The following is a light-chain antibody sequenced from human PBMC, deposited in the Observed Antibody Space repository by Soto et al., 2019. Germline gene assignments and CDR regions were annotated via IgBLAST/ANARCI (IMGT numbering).Light chain of an antibody. V-gene: IGKV1-5*01. CDR3: QQLFDSPIT. Sequence: DIQMTQSPSTLSASVWDRVTITCRASQSISSWLAWYQQKPGKAPKLLIYDASSLESGVPSRFSGSGSGTEFSLTITSLQPEDFATYYCQQLFDSPITFGQGTRLEIK. CDR1: QSISSW. J-gene: IGKJ5*01. CDR2: DAS.